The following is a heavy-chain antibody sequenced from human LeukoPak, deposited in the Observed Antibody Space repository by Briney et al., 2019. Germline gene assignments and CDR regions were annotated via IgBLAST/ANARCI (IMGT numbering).Heavy chain of an antibody. V-gene: IGHV4-38-2*02. J-gene: IGHJ4*02. Sequence: SETLSLTCTVSGYSISSAYYWGWIRQPPGKGLEWIGTIYHSGSTYYNPSLKSRVTISVDTSKNQFSLKLSSVTAADTAVYYCARSEQQLVQEGFDYWGQGTLVTVSS. CDR3: ARSEQQLVQEGFDY. CDR1: GYSISSAYY. CDR2: IYHSGST. D-gene: IGHD6-13*01.